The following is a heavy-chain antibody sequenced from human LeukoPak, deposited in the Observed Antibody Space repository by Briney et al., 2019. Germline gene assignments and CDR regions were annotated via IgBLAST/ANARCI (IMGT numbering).Heavy chain of an antibody. Sequence: GGSLRLSCVASGFTFDDYAMHWVRQAPGKGLEWVSGISWNSGSIGYADSVKGRFTISRDNAKNSLYLQMNSLRAEDTALYYCAKDIQSSSSWPYYFDYWGQGTLVTVSS. CDR2: ISWNSGSI. CDR1: GFTFDDYA. V-gene: IGHV3-9*01. D-gene: IGHD6-13*01. J-gene: IGHJ4*02. CDR3: AKDIQSSSSWPYYFDY.